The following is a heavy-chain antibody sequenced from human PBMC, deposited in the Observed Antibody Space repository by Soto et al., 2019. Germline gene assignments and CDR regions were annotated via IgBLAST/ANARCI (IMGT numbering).Heavy chain of an antibody. CDR3: AKDREHNSGYPIFDY. V-gene: IGHV3-23*01. J-gene: IGHJ4*02. CDR1: GFTFSGYA. Sequence: PGESLKISCAASGFTFSGYAMSWVRQAPGKGLEWVSAISGSGGSTYYADSVKGRFTISRDNSKNTLYLQMTSLRREDTALYYCAKDREHNSGYPIFDYWGQGSPVTVSS. D-gene: IGHD3-22*01. CDR2: ISGSGGST.